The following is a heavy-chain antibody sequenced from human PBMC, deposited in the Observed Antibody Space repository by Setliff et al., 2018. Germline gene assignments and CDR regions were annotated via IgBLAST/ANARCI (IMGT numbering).Heavy chain of an antibody. V-gene: IGHV3-15*07. J-gene: IGHJ3*02. Sequence: GGSLRLSCAASGFTISNAWMNWVRQAPGKGLEWVGRIKGKTDGLTTDYAAPVKGRFTISRDVSKNTLYLQMNSLKTEDTAVYYCTTDPSPTFGGVIVAAFDIWGQGTMVTVSS. CDR3: TTDPSPTFGGVIVAAFDI. D-gene: IGHD3-16*01. CDR2: IKGKTDGLTT. CDR1: GFTISNAW.